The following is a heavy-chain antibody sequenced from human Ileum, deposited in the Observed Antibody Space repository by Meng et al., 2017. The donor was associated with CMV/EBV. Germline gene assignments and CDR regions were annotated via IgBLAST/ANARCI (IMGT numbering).Heavy chain of an antibody. CDR3: ARGRQPARYGGFDY. CDR1: GFTFSNYW. D-gene: IGHD2-2*01. CDR2: INQDGSGE. Sequence: GESLKISCAASGFTFSNYWMSWVRQAPGKGLEWVANINQDGSGEYYVDSVKGRFTISRDNAKNSLYLQMNSLGTEDTAVYYCARGRQPARYGGFDYWGQGTQVTVSS. J-gene: IGHJ4*02. V-gene: IGHV3-7*01.